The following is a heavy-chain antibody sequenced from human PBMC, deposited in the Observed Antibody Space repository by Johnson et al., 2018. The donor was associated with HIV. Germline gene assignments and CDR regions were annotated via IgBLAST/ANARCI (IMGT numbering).Heavy chain of an antibody. Sequence: QVHLVESGGGVVQPGRSLRLSCAASGFTFSSYGMLCVRQAPGKGLEWVAVISYDGNNKYYADSVKGRFTISRDNSKNTLYLQMNSLRAEDTAVYYCAKVPAPYSSSPDAFDIWGQGTMVTVSS. CDR2: ISYDGNNK. J-gene: IGHJ3*02. CDR1: GFTFSSYG. D-gene: IGHD6-13*01. V-gene: IGHV3-30*18. CDR3: AKVPAPYSSSPDAFDI.